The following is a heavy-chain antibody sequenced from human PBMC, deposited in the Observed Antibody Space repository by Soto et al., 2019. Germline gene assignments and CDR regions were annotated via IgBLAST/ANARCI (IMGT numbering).Heavy chain of an antibody. CDR3: AKDHRYCSGGSCTHYYFDY. D-gene: IGHD2-15*01. J-gene: IGHJ4*02. Sequence: GGSLRLSCAASGFTFSSYGMHWVRQAPGKGLEWVAVISYDGSNKYYADSVKGRFTISRDNSKNTLYLQMNSLRAEDTAVYYCAKDHRYCSGGSCTHYYFDYWGQGTLVTVSS. CDR1: GFTFSSYG. V-gene: IGHV3-30*18. CDR2: ISYDGSNK.